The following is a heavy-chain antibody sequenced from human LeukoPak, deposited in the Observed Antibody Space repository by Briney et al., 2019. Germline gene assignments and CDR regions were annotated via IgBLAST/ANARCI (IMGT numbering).Heavy chain of an antibody. CDR3: ASRQLWLRVHAFDI. D-gene: IGHD5-18*01. Sequence: SETLSLTCTVSGGSISSSSYYWGWIRQPPGKGLEWIGSIYYSGSTYYNPSLKSRVTISVDTSKNQFSLKLSSVTAADTAVYYCASRQLWLRVHAFDIWGQGTMVTVSS. J-gene: IGHJ3*02. CDR1: GGSISSSSYY. CDR2: IYYSGST. V-gene: IGHV4-39*07.